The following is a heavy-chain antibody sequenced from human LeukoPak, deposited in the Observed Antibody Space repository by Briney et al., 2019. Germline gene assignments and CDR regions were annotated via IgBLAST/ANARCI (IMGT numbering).Heavy chain of an antibody. Sequence: GGSLRLSCAASELHAMTWVRQGPGKGLEWVSAISRSGGSTYYADSVKGRFTISRDKSNNTMYLQMNSLRAEDTAVYYCARVRPGYYCDYWGQGILVTVSS. J-gene: IGHJ4*02. CDR3: ARVRPGYYCDY. CDR1: ELHA. CDR2: ISRSGGST. V-gene: IGHV3-23*01.